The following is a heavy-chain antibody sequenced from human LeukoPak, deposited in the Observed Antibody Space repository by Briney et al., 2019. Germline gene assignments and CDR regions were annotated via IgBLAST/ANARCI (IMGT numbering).Heavy chain of an antibody. J-gene: IGHJ4*02. CDR3: ARDQEYSGSYYRYFDF. CDR2: IYSRGLTRGST. D-gene: IGHD1-26*01. Sequence: PSETLSLTCTVSGGSLSNYYWSWIRQPPGKGLEWIGYIYSRGLTRGSTNYNPSLKSRVTISVDTAKNQFSLKLSSVTAADTAVYYCARDQEYSGSYYRYFDFWGQGALVTVSS. CDR1: GGSLSNYY. V-gene: IGHV4-59*01.